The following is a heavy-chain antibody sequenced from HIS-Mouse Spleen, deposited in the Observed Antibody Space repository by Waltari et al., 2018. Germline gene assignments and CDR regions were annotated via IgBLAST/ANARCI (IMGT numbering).Heavy chain of an antibody. V-gene: IGHV2-70*15. CDR3: ARIAEGYTSGWYAFDY. D-gene: IGHD6-19*01. Sequence: QVTLRESGPALVKPTQTLTLTCPFSGFSLSTSGMCVIWIRQPPGKALEWLARIDWDDDKYYSTSLKTRLTISRDTSKNQVVLTMTNMDPLDTATYYCARIAEGYTSGWYAFDYWGQGTLVTVSS. CDR2: IDWDDDK. CDR1: GFSLSTSGMC. J-gene: IGHJ4*02.